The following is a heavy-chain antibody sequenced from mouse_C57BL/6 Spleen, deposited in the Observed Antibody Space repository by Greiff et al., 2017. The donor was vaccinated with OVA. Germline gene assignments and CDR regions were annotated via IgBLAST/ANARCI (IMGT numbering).Heavy chain of an antibody. CDR2: IDPSDSYT. CDR3: ARRGTAWFAY. V-gene: IGHV1-50*01. J-gene: IGHJ3*01. CDR1: GYTFTSYW. Sequence: VQLQQPGAELVKPGASVKLSCNASGYTFTSYWMQWVKQRPGQGLEWIGEIDPSDSYTNYNQKFKGKATLTVDTSSSTAYMQLSSLTSEDSAVYYCARRGTAWFAYWGQGTLVTVSA.